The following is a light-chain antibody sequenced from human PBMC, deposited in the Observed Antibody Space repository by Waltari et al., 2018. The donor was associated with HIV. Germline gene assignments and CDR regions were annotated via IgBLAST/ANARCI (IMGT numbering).Light chain of an antibody. CDR1: QRINNF. CDR2: AAF. V-gene: IGKV1-16*02. CDR3: QQYHSYPLT. Sequence: DIQMTQSPSSLSASVGDRVTLTCRASQRINNFLAWFQQQPGKAPKSLIYAAFTLHSGVPSKFSGSGSVTDYTLTINNLQPEDSAMYYCQQYHSYPLTFGQGTRLEIK. J-gene: IGKJ5*01.